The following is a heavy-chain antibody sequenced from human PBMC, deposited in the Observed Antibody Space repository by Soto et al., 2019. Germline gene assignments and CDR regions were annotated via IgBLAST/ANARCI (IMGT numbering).Heavy chain of an antibody. CDR1: GGSISSYY. CDR2: IYYSGST. CDR3: ARDRSERSDWYYFDY. J-gene: IGHJ4*02. Sequence: SETLSLTCTVSGGSISSYYWSWIRQPPGKGLEWIGYIYYSGSTNYNPSLKSRVTISVDTSKNQFSLKLSSVTAADTAVYYCARDRSERSDWYYFDYWGQGTLVTVSS. V-gene: IGHV4-59*01. D-gene: IGHD3-9*01.